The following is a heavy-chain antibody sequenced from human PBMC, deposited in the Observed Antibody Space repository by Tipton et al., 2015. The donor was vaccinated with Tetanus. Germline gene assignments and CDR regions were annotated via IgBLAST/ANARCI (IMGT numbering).Heavy chain of an antibody. CDR3: ARDRDGGWSFDN. V-gene: IGHV3-64*01. D-gene: IGHD6-19*01. J-gene: IGHJ4*02. CDR1: GFTFGNYP. CDR2: ILTNDISP. Sequence: VQLVQSGGGLVQPGRSLRLSCTASGFTFGNYPMHWVRQAPGKGLEYVSSILTNDISPLYASSVKGRFTTSRDNSKNMLYLQMDSLRSEDMAMYYCARDRDGGWSFDNWGQGTLVTVSS.